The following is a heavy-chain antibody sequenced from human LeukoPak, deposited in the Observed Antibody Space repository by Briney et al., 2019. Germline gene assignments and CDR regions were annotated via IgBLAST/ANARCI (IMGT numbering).Heavy chain of an antibody. CDR3: ARENYGDWFVY. D-gene: IGHD4-17*01. J-gene: IGHJ4*02. CDR2: ISGSGSNI. Sequence: GGSLRLSCEASGFTFSNYEMHWVRQAPGKGLEWVAYISGSGSNIYYADSVKGRFTISSDNAKNSLYLQMNSLRADDTAVYYCARENYGDWFVYWGQGTLVTVSS. CDR1: GFTFSNYE. V-gene: IGHV3-48*03.